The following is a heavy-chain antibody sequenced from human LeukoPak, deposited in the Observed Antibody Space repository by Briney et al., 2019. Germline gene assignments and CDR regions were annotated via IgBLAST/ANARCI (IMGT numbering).Heavy chain of an antibody. D-gene: IGHD3-22*01. CDR3: AKDRDYYDSSGLEYFQH. V-gene: IGHV3-23*01. CDR1: GFTFSTYA. J-gene: IGHJ1*01. CDR2: ISGSGGGT. Sequence: GGSLRLSCAASGFTFSTYAMSWVRQAPGKGLEWVSAISGSGGGTYYSDSVKGRFTISRDNSKNTLYLQMNSLRAEDTAVYYCAKDRDYYDSSGLEYFQHWGQGTLVTVSS.